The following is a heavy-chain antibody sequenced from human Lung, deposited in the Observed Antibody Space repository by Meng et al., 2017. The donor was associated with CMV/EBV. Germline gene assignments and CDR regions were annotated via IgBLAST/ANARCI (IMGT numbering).Heavy chain of an antibody. D-gene: IGHD1-1*01. CDR1: GFTFSDHY. Sequence: GGSLRLSCAASGFTFSDHYMDWVRQAPGKGLEWVARTRNKASSHTTEYAASVRGRFTISRDDSKNSLYLLMNSLKTEDTAVYYCVRGGRTTRDVDFWGQGTQVTVSS. CDR2: TRNKASSHTT. CDR3: VRGGRTTRDVDF. J-gene: IGHJ4*02. V-gene: IGHV3-72*01.